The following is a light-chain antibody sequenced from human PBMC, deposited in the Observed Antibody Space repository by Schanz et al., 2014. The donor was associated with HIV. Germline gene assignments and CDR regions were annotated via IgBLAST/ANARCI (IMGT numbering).Light chain of an antibody. CDR1: QTVSSS. CDR2: DAS. J-gene: IGKJ2*01. CDR3: QQYGSSPGT. V-gene: IGKV3-11*01. Sequence: EIVLTQSPATLSLSPGERATLSCRASQTVSSSLAWYQQKPGQAPRLLIYDASNRATGIPARFSGSGSETDFTLTISRLEPEDFAVYYCQQYGSSPGTFGQGTKLEIK.